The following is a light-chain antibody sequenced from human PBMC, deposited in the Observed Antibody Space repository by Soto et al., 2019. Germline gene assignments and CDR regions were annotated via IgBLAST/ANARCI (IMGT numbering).Light chain of an antibody. J-gene: IGLJ2*01. V-gene: IGLV2-14*01. CDR2: EVS. Sequence: QSVLTQPASVSGSLGQSITISCTGTSIDVGGSDYVSWYQHHPGKAPKLMIYEVSYRPSGVSNRFSGFKSGNTASLTISGLQADDEADYYCNSYVTSGTLVFGGGTKLTVL. CDR3: NSYVTSGTLV. CDR1: SIDVGGSDY.